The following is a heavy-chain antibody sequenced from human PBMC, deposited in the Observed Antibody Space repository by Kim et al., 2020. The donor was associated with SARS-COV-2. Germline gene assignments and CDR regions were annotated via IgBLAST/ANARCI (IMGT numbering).Heavy chain of an antibody. J-gene: IGHJ4*02. V-gene: IGHV3-49*04. CDR2: IRSKAYGGTT. D-gene: IGHD3-16*02. CDR3: TRAPYDYVWGSYRSRYYFDY. CDR1: GFTFGDYA. Sequence: GSLRLSCTASGFTFGDYAMSWVRQAPGKGLEWVGFIRSKAYGGTTEYAASVKGRFTISRDDSKSIAYLQMNSLKTEDTAVYYCTRAPYDYVWGSYRSRYYFDYWGQGTLVTVSS.